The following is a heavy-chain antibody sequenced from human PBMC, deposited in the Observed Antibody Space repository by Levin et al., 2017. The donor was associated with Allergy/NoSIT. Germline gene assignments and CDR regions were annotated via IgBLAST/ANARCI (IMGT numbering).Heavy chain of an antibody. Sequence: GESLKISCAASGFTFSSCSMNWVRQAPGKGLEWVSSISSSGNYIYYADSVKGRFTISRDNAKNSLYLQMDSLRAEDTAVYYCARDLSLNYYGSSGYYGFDYWGQGTLVTVSS. J-gene: IGHJ4*02. CDR3: ARDLSLNYYGSSGYYGFDY. CDR2: ISSSGNYI. D-gene: IGHD3-22*01. V-gene: IGHV3-21*01. CDR1: GFTFSSCS.